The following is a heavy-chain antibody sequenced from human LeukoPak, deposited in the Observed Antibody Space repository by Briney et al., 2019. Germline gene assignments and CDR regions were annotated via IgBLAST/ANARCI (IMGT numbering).Heavy chain of an antibody. CDR2: INPNSGDT. Sequence: GASVKASCKASAYTFTDYYMHWVRQAPGQGLEWMGWINPNSGDTNYAQKFQGRVTMTRDTSISTVYMELSRLRSDDTAVYSCARGPPYLYYFDYWGHGTLVTISS. V-gene: IGHV1-2*02. D-gene: IGHD2/OR15-2a*01. J-gene: IGHJ4*01. CDR3: ARGPPYLYYFDY. CDR1: AYTFTDYY.